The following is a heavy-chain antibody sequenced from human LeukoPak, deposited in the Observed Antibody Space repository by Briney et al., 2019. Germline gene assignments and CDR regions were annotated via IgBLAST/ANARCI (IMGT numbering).Heavy chain of an antibody. CDR2: IYYSGST. D-gene: IGHD3-22*01. J-gene: IGHJ4*02. V-gene: IGHV4-59*01. Sequence: SETLSLTCTVSGGSISSYYWSWIRQPPGKGVEWIGYIYYSGSTNYNPSLKGRVTISVDTSKNQFSLKLSSVTAADTAVYYCARGYYDSSGYYYVYYFDYWGQGTLVTVSS. CDR3: ARGYYDSSGYYYVYYFDY. CDR1: GGSISSYY.